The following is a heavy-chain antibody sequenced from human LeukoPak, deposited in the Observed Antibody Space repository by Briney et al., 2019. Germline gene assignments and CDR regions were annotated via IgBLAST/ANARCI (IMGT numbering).Heavy chain of an antibody. V-gene: IGHV4-39*01. CDR1: GGSISRGSYY. J-gene: IGHJ3*01. CDR2: IYYSGSS. Sequence: SETLSLTCTVSGGSISRGSYYWGWVRQSPGKGLEWIGSIYYSGSSYYNPSLNSRVTISVDTSKNQFFLNVSSVTAADTAVYYCARLACRSTSCLFVASFDVWGQGTMVTVSS. CDR3: ARLACRSTSCLFVASFDV. D-gene: IGHD2-2*01.